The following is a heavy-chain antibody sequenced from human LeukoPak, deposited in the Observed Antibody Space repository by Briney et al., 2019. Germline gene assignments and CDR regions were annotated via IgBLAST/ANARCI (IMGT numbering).Heavy chain of an antibody. CDR1: GGSFSGYY. J-gene: IGHJ1*01. D-gene: IGHD3-22*01. V-gene: IGHV4-34*01. CDR2: INHSGST. CDR3: ARSTRYYYDSSGYYNYPLSGYFQH. Sequence: SETLSLTCAVYGGSFSGYYWSWIRQPPGKGLEWIGEINHSGSTNYNPSLKSRVTISVDTSKNQFSLKLSSVTAADTAVYYCARSTRYYYDSSGYYNYPLSGYFQHWGQGTLVTVSS.